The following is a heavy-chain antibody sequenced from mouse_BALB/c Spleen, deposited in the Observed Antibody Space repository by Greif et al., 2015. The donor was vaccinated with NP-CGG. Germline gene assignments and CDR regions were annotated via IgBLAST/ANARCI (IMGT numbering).Heavy chain of an antibody. CDR2: ISSGSGTI. Sequence: EVNLVESGGGLVQPGGSRKLSCAASGFTFSSFGMHWVRQAPEKGLEWVAYISSGSGTIYYADTVKGRFTISRDNPRNTLFLQMTSLRSEDTAMYYCARLFDYWGQGTTLTVSS. CDR1: GFTFSSFG. J-gene: IGHJ2*01. CDR3: ARLFDY. V-gene: IGHV5-17*02.